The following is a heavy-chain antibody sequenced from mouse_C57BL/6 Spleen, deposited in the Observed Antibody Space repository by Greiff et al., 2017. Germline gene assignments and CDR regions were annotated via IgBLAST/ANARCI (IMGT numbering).Heavy chain of an antibody. D-gene: IGHD1-1*01. V-gene: IGHV1-50*01. Sequence: QVQLQQPGAELVKPGASVKLSCKASGYTFTSYWMQWVKQRPGQGLEWIGEIDPSDSYTNYNQKFKGKATLTVDTSASTAYMQLSSLTSEDSAVYYCARRSFTTVGGDFDVWGTGTTVTVSS. CDR3: ARRSFTTVGGDFDV. J-gene: IGHJ1*03. CDR1: GYTFTSYW. CDR2: IDPSDSYT.